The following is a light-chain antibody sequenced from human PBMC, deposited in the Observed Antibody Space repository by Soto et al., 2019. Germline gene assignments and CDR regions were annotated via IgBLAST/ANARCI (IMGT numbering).Light chain of an antibody. CDR1: QSVGTF. J-gene: IGKJ4*01. CDR2: DAS. V-gene: IGKV3-11*01. CDR3: QQRHNWPPVT. Sequence: EIVLTQSPATLSLSPGERATLSCRASQSVGTFLAWYQQKPGQAPRLLIYDASSRATGIPARFSGSGSGTDFTLTISSLEPEDFAVYYCQQRHNWPPVTFGGGTKVEIK.